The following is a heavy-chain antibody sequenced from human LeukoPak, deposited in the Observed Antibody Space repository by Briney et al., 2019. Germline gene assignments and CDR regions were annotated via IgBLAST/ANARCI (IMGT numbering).Heavy chain of an antibody. V-gene: IGHV3-11*04. D-gene: IGHD3-3*01. J-gene: IGHJ4*02. Sequence: GGSLRLSCAVSGFTFSDYYMSWIRQAPGKGLEWVSYISSSSSTIYYADSVKGRFTISRDNAKNSLYLQMNSLRAEDTAVYYCAREGTYYDFWSGYYFGIYADYWGQGTLVTVSS. CDR1: GFTFSDYY. CDR2: ISSSSSTI. CDR3: AREGTYYDFWSGYYFGIYADY.